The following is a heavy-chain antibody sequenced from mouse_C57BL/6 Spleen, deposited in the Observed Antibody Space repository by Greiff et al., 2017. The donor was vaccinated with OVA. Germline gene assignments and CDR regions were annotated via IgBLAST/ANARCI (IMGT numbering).Heavy chain of an antibody. Sequence: QVHVKQSGAELARPGASVKLSCKASGYTFTSYGISWVKQRTGQGLEWIGEIYPRSGNTYYNEKFKGKATLTADKSSSTAYMELRSLTSEDSAVYFCARGPDYGTLDYWGQGTTLTVSS. CDR3: ARGPDYGTLDY. V-gene: IGHV1-81*01. D-gene: IGHD2-1*01. CDR1: GYTFTSYG. J-gene: IGHJ2*01. CDR2: IYPRSGNT.